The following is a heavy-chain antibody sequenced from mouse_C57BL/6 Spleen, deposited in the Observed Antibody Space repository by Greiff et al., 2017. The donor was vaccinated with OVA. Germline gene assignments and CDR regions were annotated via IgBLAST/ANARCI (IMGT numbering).Heavy chain of an antibody. CDR3: AREYYSGSPAWFAY. V-gene: IGHV1-39*01. D-gene: IGHD1-1*02. J-gene: IGHJ3*01. CDR2: INPNYGST. Sequence: EVQLQQSEPELVKPGASVKISCKASGYSFTDYTINWLKQSPGQSLEWIGVINPNYGSTSYNEKFKGKATLTVDKSSSTAYMQLNSLTSEDSAVYFCAREYYSGSPAWFAYWGQGTLVTVSA. CDR1: GYSFTDYT.